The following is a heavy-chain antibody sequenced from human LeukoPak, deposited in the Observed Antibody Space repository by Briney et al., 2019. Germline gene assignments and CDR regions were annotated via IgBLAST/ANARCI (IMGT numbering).Heavy chain of an antibody. J-gene: IGHJ5*02. V-gene: IGHV4-34*01. Sequence: SETLSLTCAVYGGSFSGYYWSWIRQPPGKGLEWIGEINHSGSTNYNPSLKSRVTISVDTSKNQFSLKLSSVTAADTAVYYCARGGMTYYYDSSGPLTTNWFDPWGQGTLVTVSP. CDR2: INHSGST. D-gene: IGHD3-22*01. CDR3: ARGGMTYYYDSSGPLTTNWFDP. CDR1: GGSFSGYY.